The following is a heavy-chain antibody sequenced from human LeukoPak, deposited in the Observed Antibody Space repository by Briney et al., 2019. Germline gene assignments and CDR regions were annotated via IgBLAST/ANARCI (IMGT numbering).Heavy chain of an antibody. CDR1: GGSISSYY. CDR3: ARGWYSSSWYYFDY. J-gene: IGHJ4*02. Sequence: TSETLSLTCTVSGGSISSYYWSWIRQPPGKGLEWIGYIYYSGSTNYNPSLKSRVTISVDTSKNQFSLKLSSVTAADTAVYYCARGWYSSSWYYFDYWGQGTLVTVSS. CDR2: IYYSGST. V-gene: IGHV4-59*01. D-gene: IGHD6-13*01.